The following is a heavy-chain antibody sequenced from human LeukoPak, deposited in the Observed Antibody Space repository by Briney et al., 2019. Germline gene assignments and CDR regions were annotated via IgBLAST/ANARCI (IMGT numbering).Heavy chain of an antibody. J-gene: IGHJ4*02. CDR1: GFTFSSYA. V-gene: IGHV3-23*01. CDR2: ISGSGGNT. CDR3: ARDHGTMVRGVIVYYFDY. D-gene: IGHD3-10*01. Sequence: GGSLRLSCAASGFTFSSYAMSWVRQAPGKGLEWVSAISGSGGNTYFADSVKGRFTISRDNSKNTLYLQMNSLRAEDTAVYYCARDHGTMVRGVIVYYFDYWGQGTLVTVSS.